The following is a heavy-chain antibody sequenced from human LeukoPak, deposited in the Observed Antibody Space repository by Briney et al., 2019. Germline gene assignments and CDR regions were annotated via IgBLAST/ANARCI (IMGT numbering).Heavy chain of an antibody. V-gene: IGHV3-7*01. J-gene: IGHJ3*02. Sequence: PGGSLRLSCAASGFTFSDKWMSWVRQAPGKGLEWVAHIKRDGNDKYFVDSVKGRFTISRDNAKNSLHLQMNSLRVEDTAVYYCARRKQQLLEPKNDAFDIWGQGTMVTASS. D-gene: IGHD6-13*01. CDR2: IKRDGNDK. CDR3: ARRKQQLLEPKNDAFDI. CDR1: GFTFSDKW.